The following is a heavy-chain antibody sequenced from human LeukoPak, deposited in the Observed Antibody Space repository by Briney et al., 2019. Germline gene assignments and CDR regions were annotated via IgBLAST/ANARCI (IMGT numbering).Heavy chain of an antibody. J-gene: IGHJ4*02. CDR3: AKDMGMGIAAAGPFDY. Sequence: GGSLRLSCAASGFTFDDYAMHWVRQAPGKGLEWVSGISWNSGSIGYADSVKGRFTISRDNAKNSLYLQMNSLRAEDMALYYCAKDMGMGIAAAGPFDYRGQGTLVTVSS. CDR1: GFTFDDYA. D-gene: IGHD6-13*01. V-gene: IGHV3-9*03. CDR2: ISWNSGSI.